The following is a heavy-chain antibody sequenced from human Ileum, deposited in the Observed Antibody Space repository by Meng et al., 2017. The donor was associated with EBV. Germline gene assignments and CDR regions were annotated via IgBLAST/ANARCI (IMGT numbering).Heavy chain of an antibody. CDR2: MNPNRGTT. Sequence: QVQLVRAGAEVKKPVDSVQVSCKAYGYNLTSYEINLVRQCTGQGLEWMGWMNPNRGTTGYAQKFQGRVTMTRNISKSTAYMDLSSLRSEDTAVYYCATGVADFEYWGQGTLVTVSS. V-gene: IGHV1-8*01. CDR1: GYNLTSYE. D-gene: IGHD6-19*01. CDR3: ATGVADFEY. J-gene: IGHJ4*02.